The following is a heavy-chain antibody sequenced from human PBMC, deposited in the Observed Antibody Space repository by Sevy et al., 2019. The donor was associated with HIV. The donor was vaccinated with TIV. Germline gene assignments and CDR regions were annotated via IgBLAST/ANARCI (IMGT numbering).Heavy chain of an antibody. CDR3: VKVAGSGTYYSGDFDY. V-gene: IGHV3-23*01. D-gene: IGHD3-10*01. CDR2: ISGGGVST. Sequence: GGSLRLSCAASGFTFSSYAMSWVRQAPGKGLEWVSGISGGGVSTYYAGSVKGRFTIYRDNSQNTLYLQMNSLRAEDTAVYYCVKVAGSGTYYSGDFDYWGQGILVTVSS. J-gene: IGHJ4*02. CDR1: GFTFSSYA.